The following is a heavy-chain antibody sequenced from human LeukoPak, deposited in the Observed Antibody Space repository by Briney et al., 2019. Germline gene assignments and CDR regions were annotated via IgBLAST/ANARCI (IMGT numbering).Heavy chain of an antibody. V-gene: IGHV1-18*01. D-gene: IGHD1-26*01. CDR1: GYTFTSDG. CDR3: ARGLGATTFADFDY. J-gene: IGHJ4*02. CDR2: TSVYNGNT. Sequence: ASVKVSCKASGYTFTSDGISWVRQAPGQGLEWMGWTSVYNGNTKYAQKFQGRVTMTTDTSTSTTYMELRSLRSDDTAVYYCARGLGATTFADFDYWRQGTLVTVSS.